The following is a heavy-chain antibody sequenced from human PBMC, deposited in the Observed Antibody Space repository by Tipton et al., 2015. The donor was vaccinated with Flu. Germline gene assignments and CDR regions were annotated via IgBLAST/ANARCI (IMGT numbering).Heavy chain of an antibody. D-gene: IGHD3-10*01. CDR1: GFSFSNYA. Sequence: SLRLSCGASGFSFSNYAMSWVRQAPGKGLEWVSTIIESGGATFYADSVKGRFTISRDNSRNTLFLQMNSLRAGDTALYYCAKRGPKSTYYFHYWGQGTLVHVSS. V-gene: IGHV3-23*01. J-gene: IGHJ4*02. CDR3: AKRGPKSTYYFHY. CDR2: IIESGGAT.